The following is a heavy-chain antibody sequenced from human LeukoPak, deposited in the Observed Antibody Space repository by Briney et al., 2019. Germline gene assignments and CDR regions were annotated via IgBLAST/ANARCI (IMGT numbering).Heavy chain of an antibody. CDR3: ARADDYIWGTYRSLETYFFEY. CDR1: GFTFNTCG. CDR2: ISYNGGKN. D-gene: IGHD3-16*02. V-gene: IGHV3-30*03. J-gene: IGHJ4*02. Sequence: GGSLRLSCAASGFTFNTCGMHWVRQAPGKGLEWVAAISYNGGKNSYADSVKGRFTISRDASKNILYLQMDSLRTEDTAVYFCARADDYIWGTYRSLETYFFEYWGQGTLVTVSS.